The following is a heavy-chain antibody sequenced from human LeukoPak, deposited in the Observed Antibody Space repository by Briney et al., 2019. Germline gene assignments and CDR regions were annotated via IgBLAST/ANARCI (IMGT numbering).Heavy chain of an antibody. CDR1: GFTVSNTY. J-gene: IGHJ6*02. CDR2: ISSGGGT. Sequence: GGSLRLSCAASGFTVSNTYMSWVRQAPGKGLEWVSVISSGGGTYFADSVKGRFTISRDNSKNTVFLQMDNLRADDTAMYYCARDRGIAAHYGMDVWGQGTTVTVSS. D-gene: IGHD6-6*01. CDR3: ARDRGIAAHYGMDV. V-gene: IGHV3-53*01.